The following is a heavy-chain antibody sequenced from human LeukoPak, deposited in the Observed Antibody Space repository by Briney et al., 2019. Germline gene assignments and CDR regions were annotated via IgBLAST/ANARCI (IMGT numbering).Heavy chain of an antibody. Sequence: GGSLRLSCAASGFTFSTYSMNWVRQPPGKGLEWVSYISGSSSTIYYADSVKGRFTISRDNAKNSLYLQMNSLRAEDTAVYYCARGYGSRGYYYPRYWGQGTLVTVSS. J-gene: IGHJ4*02. D-gene: IGHD3-22*01. CDR2: ISGSSSTI. CDR1: GFTFSTYS. V-gene: IGHV3-48*01. CDR3: ARGYGSRGYYYPRY.